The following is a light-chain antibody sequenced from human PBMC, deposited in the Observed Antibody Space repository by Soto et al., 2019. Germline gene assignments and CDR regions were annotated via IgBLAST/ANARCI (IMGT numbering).Light chain of an antibody. CDR1: QSISNTF. V-gene: IGKV3-20*01. CDR3: QQYYSSWT. CDR2: GAS. J-gene: IGKJ1*01. Sequence: EIVLTQSPGTLSLSPGEGATLSCRASQSISNTFLAWYQQRPGQAPRILIYGASRRATGIPDRFSGSGSGTDFTLTISRLEPEDVALYYCQQYYSSWTFGQGTKVEMK.